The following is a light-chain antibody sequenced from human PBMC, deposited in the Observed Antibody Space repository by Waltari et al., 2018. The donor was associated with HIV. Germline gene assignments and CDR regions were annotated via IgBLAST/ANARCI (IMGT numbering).Light chain of an antibody. Sequence: DIVMTQSPDSLAVSLGERATINCKSSPSVLYSSNNKNYLAWYQQKPGQPPKLLIYWAYTRESGVPDRFSGSGSGTDFTLTISSLQAEDVAVYYCQQYYSTPYTFGQGTKLEIK. CDR2: WAY. CDR3: QQYYSTPYT. V-gene: IGKV4-1*01. J-gene: IGKJ2*01. CDR1: PSVLYSSNNKNY.